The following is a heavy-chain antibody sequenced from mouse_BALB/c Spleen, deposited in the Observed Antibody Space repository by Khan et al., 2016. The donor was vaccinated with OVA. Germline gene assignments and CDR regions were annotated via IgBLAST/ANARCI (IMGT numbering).Heavy chain of an antibody. CDR1: GFSLSRYN. J-gene: IGHJ4*01. D-gene: IGHD2-14*01. CDR2: IWGGGGT. V-gene: IGHV2-6-4*01. CDR3: ARAYYRYDGYYAMDY. Sequence: VKVVESGPGLVAPSQSLSITCTVSGFSLSRYNIHWVRQPPGKGLEWLGMIWGGGGTDYNSTLKSRLSITKDNSESHVFLKLNSLQTDDTAMYYCARAYYRYDGYYAMDYWGQGTSVTVSS.